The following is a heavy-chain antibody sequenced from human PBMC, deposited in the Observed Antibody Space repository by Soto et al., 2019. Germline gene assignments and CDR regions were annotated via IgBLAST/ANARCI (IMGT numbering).Heavy chain of an antibody. CDR3: ARGARVGATPKQYSPLVY. D-gene: IGHD1-26*01. Sequence: SETLSLTCAFYVGSFSGYYWSWIRQPPGKGLEWIGEINHSGSTNYNPSLKSRVTISVDTSKNQFSLKLSSVTAADTAVYYCARGARVGATPKQYSPLVYWGQGTMVTVSS. V-gene: IGHV4-34*01. CDR2: INHSGST. CDR1: VGSFSGYY. J-gene: IGHJ4*02.